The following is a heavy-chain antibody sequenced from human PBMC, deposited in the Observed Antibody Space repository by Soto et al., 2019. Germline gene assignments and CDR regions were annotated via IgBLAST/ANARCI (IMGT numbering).Heavy chain of an antibody. V-gene: IGHV4-4*07. Sequence: PSETRSLTCTFTGASITGTSYWSWIRQPAGKGLEWIGRFSLSGTTNYNPSLRSRVTMSADVSKNQFSLRLTSVTAADTALYYCARGMTPPGAPAWYYFDSWGQGTLVTVSS. CDR2: FSLSGTT. D-gene: IGHD2-8*02. CDR3: ARGMTPPGAPAWYYFDS. J-gene: IGHJ4*02. CDR1: GASITGTSY.